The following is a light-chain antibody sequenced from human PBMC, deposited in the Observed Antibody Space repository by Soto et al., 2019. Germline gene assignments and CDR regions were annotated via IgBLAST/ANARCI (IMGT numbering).Light chain of an antibody. V-gene: IGLV1-47*01. CDR2: RNN. CDR3: ATWDDSLNGFYV. Sequence: QSVLTQPPSASGTPGRGVTISCSGSTSNIGSNYVYWYQQLPGTAPKLLIYRNNQRPSGVPDRFSGSKSGTSASLAISGLRSDDEADYFCATWDDSLNGFYVFGTGTKVTVL. CDR1: TSNIGSNY. J-gene: IGLJ1*01.